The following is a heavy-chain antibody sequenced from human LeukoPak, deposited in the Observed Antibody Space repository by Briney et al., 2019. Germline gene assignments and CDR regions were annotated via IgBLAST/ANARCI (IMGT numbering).Heavy chain of an antibody. D-gene: IGHD6-19*01. J-gene: IGHJ4*02. CDR2: IHYSGST. Sequence: PSETLSLTCTVSGXTISSYYWNWIRQPPGKGQEWIGYIHYSGSTKYNPSLKSRVTISVDTSKNQFSLKLSSLTAADTAVYYCARWYTSGWAFDFWGQGTLVTVSS. CDR1: GXTISSYY. CDR3: ARWYTSGWAFDF. V-gene: IGHV4-59*08.